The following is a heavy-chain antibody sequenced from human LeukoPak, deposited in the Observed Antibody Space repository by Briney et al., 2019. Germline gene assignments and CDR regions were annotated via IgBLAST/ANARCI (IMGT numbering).Heavy chain of an antibody. J-gene: IGHJ4*02. CDR1: GGPIHSHY. Sequence: SETLSLTCTVSGGPIHSHYWSWIRQPPGKGLEGTGYIYYSGSTNYNPSLKSRVTVLVDPCKNQFSLKLNSVTAAHTAVYYCARQYPYDFFTGPYFDYWGQGTLVTVSS. D-gene: IGHD3-9*01. V-gene: IGHV4-59*11. CDR3: ARQYPYDFFTGPYFDY. CDR2: IYYSGST.